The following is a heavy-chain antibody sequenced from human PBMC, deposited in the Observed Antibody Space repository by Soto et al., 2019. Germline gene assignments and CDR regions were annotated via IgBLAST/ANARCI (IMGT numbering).Heavy chain of an antibody. D-gene: IGHD1-26*01. CDR1: GFTFSSYG. Sequence: GGSLRLSCAASGFTFSSYGMHWVRQAPGKGLEWVAVISYDGSNKYYADSVKGRFTISRDNSKNTLYLQMSSLRAEDTAVYYCAKDYRTYGMDVWGQGTTVTVSS. CDR2: ISYDGSNK. V-gene: IGHV3-30*18. CDR3: AKDYRTYGMDV. J-gene: IGHJ6*02.